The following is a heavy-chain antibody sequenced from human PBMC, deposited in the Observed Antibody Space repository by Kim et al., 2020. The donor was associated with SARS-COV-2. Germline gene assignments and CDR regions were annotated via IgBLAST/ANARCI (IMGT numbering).Heavy chain of an antibody. V-gene: IGHV4-4*02. CDR2: IYHSGST. CDR1: GGSISSSNW. D-gene: IGHD7-27*01. Sequence: SETLSLTCAVSGGSISSSNWWSWVRQPPGKGLEWIGEIYHSGSTNYNPSLKSRVTISVDKSKNQFSLKLSSVTTADTAVYYCATRTVLGIEDYWGQGTLVTVSS. CDR3: ATRTVLGIEDY. J-gene: IGHJ4*02.